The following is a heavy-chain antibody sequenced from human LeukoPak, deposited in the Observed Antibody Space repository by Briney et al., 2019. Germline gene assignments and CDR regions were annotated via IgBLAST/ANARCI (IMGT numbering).Heavy chain of an antibody. CDR3: ARRGLVPAFDI. V-gene: IGHV3-74*01. Sequence: GGSLRLSCAASGFIFSSYWMHWVRQAPGKGLVWLSRINSDGNITTYADSVRGRFTISRDNAKNTLYLQMSNLRVDDTAVYFCARRGLVPAFDIWGQGTVVSVTS. CDR2: INSDGNIT. CDR1: GFIFSSYW. J-gene: IGHJ3*02. D-gene: IGHD3-10*02.